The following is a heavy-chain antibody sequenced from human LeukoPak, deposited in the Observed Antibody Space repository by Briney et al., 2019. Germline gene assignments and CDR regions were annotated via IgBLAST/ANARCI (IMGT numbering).Heavy chain of an antibody. Sequence: GESLKISCRGSGYSFTTYWIGWVRQLPGKGLEWMGIIYPGDSDTRYTPSFQGQVTMSADKSINTAYLQWSSLRASDTAMYYCARQFGGNSEFDYWGQGTLVTVSS. V-gene: IGHV5-51*01. D-gene: IGHD4-23*01. CDR3: ARQFGGNSEFDY. CDR2: IYPGDSDT. J-gene: IGHJ4*02. CDR1: GYSFTTYW.